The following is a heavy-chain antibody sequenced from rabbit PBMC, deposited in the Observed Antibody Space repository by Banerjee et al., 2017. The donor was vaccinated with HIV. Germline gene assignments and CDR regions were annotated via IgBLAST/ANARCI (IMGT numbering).Heavy chain of an antibody. CDR3: ARTGSSYWLYFNL. CDR2: INTSSGNT. Sequence: QEQLEESGGDLVKPGGTLTLTCTASGFSFSNKYVMCWVRQAPGKGLEWIACINTSSGNTVYATWAKGRFTISKTSWTTVTLQMTSLTAADTATYFCARTGSSYWLYFNLWGPGTLVTVS. V-gene: IGHV1S45*01. CDR1: GFSFSNKYV. J-gene: IGHJ4*01. D-gene: IGHD8-1*01.